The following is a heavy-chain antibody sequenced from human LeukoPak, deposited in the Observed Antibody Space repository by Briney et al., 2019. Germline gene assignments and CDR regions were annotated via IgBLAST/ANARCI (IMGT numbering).Heavy chain of an antibody. V-gene: IGHV3-30*04. CDR2: ISYDGSNK. J-gene: IGHJ4*02. CDR3: ARGSSSWPY. CDR1: GFTFSSYA. Sequence: GRSLRLSCAASGFTFSSYAMHWVRQAPGKGLEWVAVISYDGSNKYYADSVKGRFTISRDNAKNSLYLQMNSLRAEDTAVYYCARGSSSWPYWGQGTLVTVSS. D-gene: IGHD6-13*01.